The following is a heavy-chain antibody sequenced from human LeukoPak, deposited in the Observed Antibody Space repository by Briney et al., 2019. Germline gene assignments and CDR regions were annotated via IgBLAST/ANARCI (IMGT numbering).Heavy chain of an antibody. D-gene: IGHD3/OR15-3a*01. J-gene: IGHJ3*02. CDR3: ARDRDLDAFDI. CDR1: GGTISSYY. V-gene: IGHV4-59*01. CDR2: IYYSGST. Sequence: MSSETLSLTCTVPGGTISSYYWSWIRQPPGKGLEWIGYIYYSGSTNYNPSLKSRVTISVDTSKNRFSLKLSSVTAADTAVYYCARDRDLDAFDIWGQGTMVTVSS.